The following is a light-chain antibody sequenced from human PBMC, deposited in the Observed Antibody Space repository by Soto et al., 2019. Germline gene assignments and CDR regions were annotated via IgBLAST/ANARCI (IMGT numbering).Light chain of an antibody. V-gene: IGKV3-20*01. Sequence: EVVLTQSPGTLSLSPGERATLSCRASQSVSNKYLAWYQQKPGQAPRLLIFGSSDRATGIPDRFSRSGSGTDFTLTISRLEPEDFEVYYCQQYGSSPPYTFGQGTKLEIK. J-gene: IGKJ2*01. CDR1: QSVSNKY. CDR2: GSS. CDR3: QQYGSSPPYT.